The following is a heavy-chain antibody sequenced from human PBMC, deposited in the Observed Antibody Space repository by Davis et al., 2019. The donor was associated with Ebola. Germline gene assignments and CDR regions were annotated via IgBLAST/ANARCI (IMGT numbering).Heavy chain of an antibody. CDR3: ARDLFSSGWYPY. Sequence: ASVKVSCKASGYTFTSYDINWVRQAAGQGLEWMGWMNPNSGHTGYAQKLQGRVTMTTDTSTSTAYMELRSLRSDDTAVYYYARDLFSSGWYPYWGQGTLVTVSS. CDR2: MNPNSGHT. D-gene: IGHD6-19*01. J-gene: IGHJ4*02. V-gene: IGHV1-8*01. CDR1: GYTFTSYD.